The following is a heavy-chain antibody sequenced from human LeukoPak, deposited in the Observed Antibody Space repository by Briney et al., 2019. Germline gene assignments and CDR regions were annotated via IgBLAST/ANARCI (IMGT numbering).Heavy chain of an antibody. CDR2: ISGRGDRT. V-gene: IGHV3-23*01. CDR3: ARGGTNYYYMDV. CDR1: GFTFNSYA. Sequence: GGSLRLSCAASGFTFNSYAMSWVRQAPGKGLEWVSAISGRGDRTFYADSVKGRLTISRDNSKNTLYLQLNTVRAEDTALYYCARGGTNYYYMDVWGNGTTVTVSS. D-gene: IGHD3-10*01. J-gene: IGHJ6*03.